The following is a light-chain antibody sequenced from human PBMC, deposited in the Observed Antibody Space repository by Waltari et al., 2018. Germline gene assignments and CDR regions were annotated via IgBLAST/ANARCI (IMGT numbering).Light chain of an antibody. CDR3: QQAKNFPAVS. Sequence: DIQMTQSPSSVSASAGDSGPINCRASQDIGSWLAWYQHEPGKAPKPLIYVATNLQSGVPSRFSGSGSGTDFTLTISGLQADDSAIYYCQQAKNFPAVSFGGGTKVEIK. CDR2: VAT. V-gene: IGKV1-12*01. J-gene: IGKJ4*01. CDR1: QDIGSW.